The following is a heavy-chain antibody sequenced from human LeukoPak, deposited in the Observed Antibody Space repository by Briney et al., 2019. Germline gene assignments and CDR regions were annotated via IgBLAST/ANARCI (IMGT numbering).Heavy chain of an antibody. CDR1: GFAFSSYA. Sequence: GVSLRLSCAASGFAFSSYAMHWVRQGPGKGLEWVALVSYDGGSKYYADSVKGRITISRDNSKNTLHLQMNSLRTEDTAVYYCARVKGGIAAAGNYFDYWGQGTLVTVSS. CDR3: ARVKGGIAAAGNYFDY. D-gene: IGHD6-13*01. V-gene: IGHV3-30-3*01. CDR2: VSYDGGSK. J-gene: IGHJ4*02.